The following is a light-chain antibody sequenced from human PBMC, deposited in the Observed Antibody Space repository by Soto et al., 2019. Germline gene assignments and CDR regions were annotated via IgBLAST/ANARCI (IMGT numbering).Light chain of an antibody. V-gene: IGKV3-15*01. Sequence: EILMTQSPATLSVSPGDRATLSCRASQSVSNNLAWYQQRPGQAPRLLIYGASTRATGFPARFSGSGSGTHFTLTISSQQSEDFAVYYCQHYNNWPYTFGQGTKLEIK. J-gene: IGKJ2*01. CDR1: QSVSNN. CDR3: QHYNNWPYT. CDR2: GAS.